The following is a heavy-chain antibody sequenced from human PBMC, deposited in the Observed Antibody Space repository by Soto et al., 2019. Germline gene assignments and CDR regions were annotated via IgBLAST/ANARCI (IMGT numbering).Heavy chain of an antibody. CDR3: AKGDPWVVVPDYYYYYGMDV. CDR2: ISGSGGST. D-gene: IGHD2-2*01. Sequence: EVQLLESGGGLVQPGGSLRLSCAASGFTFSSYAMSWVRQAPGKGLEWVSAISGSGGSTYYADSVKGRFTISRDNSKNTLYLQMNSLRAEDTAVYYCAKGDPWVVVPDYYYYYGMDVWGQGTTVTVSS. CDR1: GFTFSSYA. J-gene: IGHJ6*02. V-gene: IGHV3-23*01.